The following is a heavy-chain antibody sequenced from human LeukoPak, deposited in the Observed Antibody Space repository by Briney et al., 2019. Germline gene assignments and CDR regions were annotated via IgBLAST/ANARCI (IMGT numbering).Heavy chain of an antibody. D-gene: IGHD6-6*01. CDR3: ARRSRVFSSSSDPYYFDF. CDR1: GGSISTYH. Sequence: SETLSLTCTVSGGSISTYHWTWIHQAPGKGLEWIGYIYYGGATNYNPSLESRVTITVDTSKNQFSLNLRSVAASDTAVYYCARRSRVFSSSSDPYYFDFWGQGTLVTVSS. CDR2: IYYGGAT. J-gene: IGHJ4*02. V-gene: IGHV4-59*08.